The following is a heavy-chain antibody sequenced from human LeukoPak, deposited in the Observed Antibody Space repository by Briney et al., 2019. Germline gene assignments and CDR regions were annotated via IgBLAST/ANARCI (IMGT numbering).Heavy chain of an antibody. J-gene: IGHJ4*02. Sequence: ASVKVSCKASGYTFTSYGISWVRQAPGQGLEWMGWINPNSGGTNYAQKFQGRVTMTRDTSISTAYMELSRLRSDDTAVYYCARVVVVPAAMNHFDYWGQGTLVTVSS. V-gene: IGHV1-2*02. D-gene: IGHD2-2*01. CDR2: INPNSGGT. CDR3: ARVVVVPAAMNHFDY. CDR1: GYTFTSYG.